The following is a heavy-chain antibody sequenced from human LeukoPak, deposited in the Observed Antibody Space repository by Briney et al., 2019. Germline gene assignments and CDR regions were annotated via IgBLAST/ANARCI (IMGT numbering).Heavy chain of an antibody. Sequence: PSETLSLTCTVSGASFSSSTYYWGWIRQPPGKGLGRIGSIYYSGSTYYKPSLKSRVNMSVDTSKNQFSLELSSVTAADTAVYYCAKHAGGISETGTRPFDYWGQGTLVTVSS. V-gene: IGHV4-39*01. CDR1: GASFSSSTYY. J-gene: IGHJ4*02. CDR3: AKHAGGISETGTRPFDY. CDR2: IYYSGST. D-gene: IGHD6-13*01.